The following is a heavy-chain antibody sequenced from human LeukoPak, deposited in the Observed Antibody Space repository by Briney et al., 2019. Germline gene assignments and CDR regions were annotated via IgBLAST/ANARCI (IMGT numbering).Heavy chain of an antibody. V-gene: IGHV3-30*02. Sequence: WGSLRLSCAASGFTFSSYGMHWVRQAPGKGLEWVAFIRYDGSNKYYADSVKGRFTISRDNSKNTLYLQMNSLRAEDTAVYYCAKDPQKWESYFDYWGQGTLVTVSS. CDR1: GFTFSSYG. D-gene: IGHD1-26*01. CDR3: AKDPQKWESYFDY. J-gene: IGHJ4*02. CDR2: IRYDGSNK.